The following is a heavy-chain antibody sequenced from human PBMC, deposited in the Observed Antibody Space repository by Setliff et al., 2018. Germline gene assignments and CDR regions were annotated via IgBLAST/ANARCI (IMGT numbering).Heavy chain of an antibody. D-gene: IGHD2-15*01. V-gene: IGHV3-23*01. CDR3: ASSSGGNYEAYFDY. J-gene: IGHJ4*02. Sequence: PGGSLRLSCAASRFTFSNYWMSWVRQAPGKGLEWVSAISGSGAISYVDSVKGRFSISRDNSQNTLYLQMNSLSPEDTALYYCASSSGGNYEAYFDYWGQGTLVTVS. CDR1: RFTFSNYW. CDR2: ISGSGAI.